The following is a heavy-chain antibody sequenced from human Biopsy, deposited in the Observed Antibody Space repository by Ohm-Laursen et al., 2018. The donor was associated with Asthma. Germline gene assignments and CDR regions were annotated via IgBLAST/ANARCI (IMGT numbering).Heavy chain of an antibody. D-gene: IGHD1-26*01. CDR1: GGSINIGNYS. J-gene: IGHJ4*02. Sequence: PSQTLSLTCTVSGGSINIGNYSWSWIRQPPGRGLEWIGYIYHTGGTYYNASLKSRVTISVDRSKNQFSLNLTSVTAADTAVYYCARGVGVAFDDWGQGTLVTVSS. V-gene: IGHV4-30-2*01. CDR2: IYHTGGT. CDR3: ARGVGVAFDD.